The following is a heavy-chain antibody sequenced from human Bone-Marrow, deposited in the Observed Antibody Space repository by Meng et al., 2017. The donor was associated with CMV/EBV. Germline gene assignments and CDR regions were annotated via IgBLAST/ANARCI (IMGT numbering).Heavy chain of an antibody. J-gene: IGHJ5*02. Sequence: SETLSLTCTVAGGSISSYYWSWIRQPPGKGLEWNGYIYYSGSTNYNPSLKSRVTISVDTSKNQFSLKLSSVTAADTAVYYCARDLTFRGFDPWGQGTRVTVSS. D-gene: IGHD3-16*01. CDR3: ARDLTFRGFDP. CDR1: GGSISSYY. V-gene: IGHV4-59*01. CDR2: IYYSGST.